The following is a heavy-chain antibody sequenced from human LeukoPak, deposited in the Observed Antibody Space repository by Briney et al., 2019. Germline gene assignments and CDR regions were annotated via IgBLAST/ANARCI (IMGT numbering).Heavy chain of an antibody. CDR3: AKYGGSGWVIDY. J-gene: IGHJ4*02. V-gene: IGHV4-59*08. Sequence: SETLSLTCTVSGGSISSYYWSWIRQPPGKGLEWIGYIYYTGATSYNPSLKSRVTISVDTSKNQFSLKLTSVTAADTAVYYCAKYGGSGWVIDYWGQGTLVTVSS. CDR1: GGSISSYY. CDR2: IYYTGAT. D-gene: IGHD6-19*01.